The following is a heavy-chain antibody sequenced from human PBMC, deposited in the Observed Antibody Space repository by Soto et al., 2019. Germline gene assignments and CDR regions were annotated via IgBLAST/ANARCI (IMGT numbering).Heavy chain of an antibody. J-gene: IGHJ4*02. CDR3: ERAYYDILTGYSPFDY. V-gene: IGHV4-59*01. Sequence: PSETLSLTCTVSGGSISSYYWSWIRQPPGKGLEWIGYIYYSGSTNYNPSLKSRVTISVDTSKNQFSLKLSSVTAADTAVYYCERAYYDILTGYSPFDYWGQGTLVTVSS. CDR1: GGSISSYY. CDR2: IYYSGST. D-gene: IGHD3-9*01.